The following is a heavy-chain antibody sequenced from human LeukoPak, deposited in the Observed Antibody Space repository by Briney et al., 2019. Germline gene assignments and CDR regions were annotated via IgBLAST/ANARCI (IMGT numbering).Heavy chain of an antibody. CDR3: ARATYRGVIPWDYYYYMDV. CDR2: ISVYNGNT. J-gene: IGHJ6*03. V-gene: IGHV1-18*01. D-gene: IGHD3-10*01. Sequence: GASVKVSCKASGYTFTNYAISWVRQAPGQGLEWMGWISVYNGNTNFAQKLQGRVTMTTDTSTTTAYMELRNLRSDDTAVYYCARATYRGVIPWDYYYYMDVWGKGTTVTISS. CDR1: GYTFTNYA.